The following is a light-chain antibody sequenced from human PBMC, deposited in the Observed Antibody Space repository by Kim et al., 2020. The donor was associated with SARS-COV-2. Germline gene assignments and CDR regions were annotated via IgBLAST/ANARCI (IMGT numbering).Light chain of an antibody. CDR2: GKN. CDR3: NYRENHDIVL. V-gene: IGLV3-19*01. Sequence: SSELTQDPAVSVALGQTVRITCQGDSLRSYYATWYQQKPGQAPILLIYGKNNRPSGIPDRFSGSSSGNTASLTITGTQAGDEADYCCNYRENHDIVLFGG. CDR1: SLRSYY. J-gene: IGLJ2*01.